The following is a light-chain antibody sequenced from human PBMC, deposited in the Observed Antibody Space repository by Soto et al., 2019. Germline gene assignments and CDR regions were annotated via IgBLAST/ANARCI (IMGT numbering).Light chain of an antibody. CDR2: WAS. CDR1: QSVLYSSNNKNY. J-gene: IGKJ1*01. CDR3: QQYYRPWT. V-gene: IGKV4-1*01. Sequence: DIVMTQSPDSLAVSLGERATINCKSSQSVLYSSNNKNYLAWYQQKPGQPPKLLIYWASTRDSGVPDRFSGSGSGTDFTLTISGLQAEDVAVYYCQQYYRPWTFGQGTKVEIK.